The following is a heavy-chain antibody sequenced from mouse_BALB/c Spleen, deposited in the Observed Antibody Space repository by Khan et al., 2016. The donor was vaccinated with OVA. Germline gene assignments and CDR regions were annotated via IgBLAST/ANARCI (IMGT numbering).Heavy chain of an antibody. J-gene: IGHJ2*01. Sequence: EVELVESGPGLVKPSQSLSLTCTVTGYSITSDYAWNWIRQFPGNKLEWMGYISYSGRTSYNPSLTSRISITRDTSKNQFFLQLNSVTTEDTATYDCARSVTITTVVATDFDDWGQGTTLTVSS. CDR1: GYSITSDYA. D-gene: IGHD1-1*01. V-gene: IGHV3-2*02. CDR3: ARSVTITTVVATDFDD. CDR2: ISYSGRT.